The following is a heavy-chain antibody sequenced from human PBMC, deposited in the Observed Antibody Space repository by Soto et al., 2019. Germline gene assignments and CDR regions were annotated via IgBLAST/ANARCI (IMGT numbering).Heavy chain of an antibody. CDR1: GYTFTSYD. J-gene: IGHJ6*03. CDR3: ARGRGGGQLNTMDV. Sequence: QVQLVQSGAEVKKPGASVKVSCKASGYTFTSYDINWVRQATGQGLEWMGWMNPNSGNTGYAKKFQGMVTMTRNTSISTADMELSSLRSEATAVYYCARGRGGGQLNTMDVWGKGTTVTVSS. D-gene: IGHD3-16*01. V-gene: IGHV1-8*01. CDR2: MNPNSGNT.